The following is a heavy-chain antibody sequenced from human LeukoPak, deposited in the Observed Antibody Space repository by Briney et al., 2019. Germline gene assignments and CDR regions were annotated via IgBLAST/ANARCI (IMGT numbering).Heavy chain of an antibody. V-gene: IGHV3-23*01. Sequence: GGSLRLSCAASGFTFSSYAMSWVRQAPGKGLEWVSAISGSGGSTYYADSVKGRFTISRDNSKNTLYLQMNSLRAEDTAVYYCARDIGPSYGMDVWGQGTTVTVSS. CDR2: ISGSGGST. J-gene: IGHJ6*02. CDR3: ARDIGPSYGMDV. CDR1: GFTFSSYA. D-gene: IGHD3/OR15-3a*01.